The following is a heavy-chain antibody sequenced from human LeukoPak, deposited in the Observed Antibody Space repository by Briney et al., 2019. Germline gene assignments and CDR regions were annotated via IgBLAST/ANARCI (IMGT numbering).Heavy chain of an antibody. V-gene: IGHV3-23*01. Sequence: PGGSLRLSCAASGFTFTTYAMSWVRQAPGKGLEWVSGISGGGDSTYYADSVKGRFTISRDNSKNTLYLQMNSLRAEDTAVYYCAKEDYYDSSGYYYSGPGDYWGQGTLVTVSS. CDR3: AKEDYYDSSGYYYSGPGDY. J-gene: IGHJ4*02. CDR2: ISGGGDST. D-gene: IGHD3-22*01. CDR1: GFTFTTYA.